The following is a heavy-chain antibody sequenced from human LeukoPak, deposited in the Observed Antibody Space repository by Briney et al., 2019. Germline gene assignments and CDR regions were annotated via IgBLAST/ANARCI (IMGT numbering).Heavy chain of an antibody. D-gene: IGHD3-16*01. J-gene: IGHJ4*02. V-gene: IGHV4-59*01. CDR3: ARSTLGVPLHY. CDR1: GGPISSYY. CDR2: IYYSGST. Sequence: SETLSLTCTVSGGPISSYYWSWIRQPPGKGLEWIGYIYYSGSTNYNPSLKSRVTISVDTSKNQFSLKLSSVTAADTAVYYCARSTLGVPLHYWGQGTLVTVSS.